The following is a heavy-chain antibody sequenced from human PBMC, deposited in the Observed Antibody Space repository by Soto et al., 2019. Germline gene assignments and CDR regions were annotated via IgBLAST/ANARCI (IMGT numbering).Heavy chain of an antibody. CDR3: ARGDGYIYGNTFDS. CDR2: ISYDGSSK. Sequence: QVQLVESGGGVVQPGRSLRLSCAASGFTFNNYAMHWVRQAPGKGLEWVAFISYDGSSKYYADSVTGRFTISRDNSRNTLYLQMNSLRAEDTAVYYCARGDGYIYGNTFDSWGQGTPVTVSS. CDR1: GFTFNNYA. D-gene: IGHD5-18*01. J-gene: IGHJ4*02. V-gene: IGHV3-30-3*01.